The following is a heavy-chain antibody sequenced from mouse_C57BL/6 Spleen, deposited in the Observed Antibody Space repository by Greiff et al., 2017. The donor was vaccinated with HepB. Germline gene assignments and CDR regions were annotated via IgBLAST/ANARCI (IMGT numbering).Heavy chain of an antibody. D-gene: IGHD2-4*01. CDR3: ARDSMITTRYFDY. V-gene: IGHV5-4*01. CDR2: ISDGGSYT. Sequence: EVKLVESGGGLVKPGGSLKLSCAASGFTFSSYAMSWVRQTPEKRLEWVATISDGGSYTYYPDNVKGRFTISRDNAKNNLYLQMSHLKSEDTAMYYCARDSMITTRYFDYWGQGTTLTVSS. J-gene: IGHJ2*01. CDR1: GFTFSSYA.